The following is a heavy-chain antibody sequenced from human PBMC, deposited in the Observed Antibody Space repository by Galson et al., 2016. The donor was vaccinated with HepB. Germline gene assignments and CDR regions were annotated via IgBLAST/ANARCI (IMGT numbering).Heavy chain of an antibody. V-gene: IGHV4-61*02. Sequence: TLSLTCTVSGGSISSDSYYWSWIRQPAGKGLEWIGRIYFTGSTDYNPSLKSRVTISVDTSKNQFSLKVTSVTAADTAVYYCARGGVTPFDPWGQGTLVTVSS. CDR2: IYFTGST. CDR3: ARGGVTPFDP. CDR1: GGSISSDSYY. D-gene: IGHD3-3*01. J-gene: IGHJ5*02.